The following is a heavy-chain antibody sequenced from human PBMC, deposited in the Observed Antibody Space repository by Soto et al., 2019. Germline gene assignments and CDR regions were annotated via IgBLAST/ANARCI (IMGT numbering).Heavy chain of an antibody. V-gene: IGHV4-59*01. CDR3: ARDRGYSYGCWFDP. CDR1: GGSISSYY. CDR2: IYYSGST. Sequence: SETLSLTCTVSGGSISSYYWSWIRQPPGKGLEWIGYIYYSGSTNYNPSLKSRVTISVDTSKNQFSLKLSSVTAADTAVYYCARDRGYSYGCWFDPWGQGTLVTVSS. D-gene: IGHD5-18*01. J-gene: IGHJ5*02.